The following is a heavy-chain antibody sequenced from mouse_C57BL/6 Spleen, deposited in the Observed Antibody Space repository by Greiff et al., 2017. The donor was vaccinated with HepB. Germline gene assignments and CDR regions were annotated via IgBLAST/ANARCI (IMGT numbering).Heavy chain of an antibody. Sequence: VQLQQSGAELVKPGASVKLSCTASGFNIKDYYMHWVKQRTEQGLGWIGRIDPEDGETKYAPKFQGKATITADTSSNTTSLQLSSLTSEDTAVYYCGREYYCSRPYAMDYWGQGTSVTVSS. D-gene: IGHD1-1*01. J-gene: IGHJ4*01. CDR1: GFNIKDYY. V-gene: IGHV14-2*01. CDR2: IDPEDGET. CDR3: GREYYCSRPYAMDY.